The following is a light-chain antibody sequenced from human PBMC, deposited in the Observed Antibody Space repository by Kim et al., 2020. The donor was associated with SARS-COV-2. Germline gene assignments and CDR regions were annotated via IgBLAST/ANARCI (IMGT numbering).Light chain of an antibody. CDR1: QSLVHMNGNTY. CDR3: MQTTQFPRT. V-gene: IGKV2-24*01. Sequence: PASISCRSSQSLVHMNGNTYLSWLQQRPGQPPRLLIYEISNRFSGVPDRFSGSGAGTDFTLKISRVEAEDVGVYYCMQTTQFPRTFGQGTKVDIK. CDR2: EIS. J-gene: IGKJ1*01.